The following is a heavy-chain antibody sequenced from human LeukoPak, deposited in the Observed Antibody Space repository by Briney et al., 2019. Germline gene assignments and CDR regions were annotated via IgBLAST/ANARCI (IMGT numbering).Heavy chain of an antibody. CDR1: GFTFSSYG. CDR3: AKGPIVLMVYAFDY. CDR2: ISYDGSNK. J-gene: IGHJ4*02. D-gene: IGHD2-8*01. Sequence: GGSLRLSCAASGFTFSSYGMHWVRQAPGKGLERVAVISYDGSNKYYADSVKGRFTISRDNSKNTLYLQMNSLRAEDTAVYYCAKGPIVLMVYAFDYWGQGTLVTVSS. V-gene: IGHV3-30*18.